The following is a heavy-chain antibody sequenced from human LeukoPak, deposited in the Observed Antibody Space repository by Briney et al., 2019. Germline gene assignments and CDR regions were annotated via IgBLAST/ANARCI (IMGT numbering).Heavy chain of an antibody. J-gene: IGHJ6*03. CDR3: AREGYCSSTSCYSPPGRSDYYYYMDV. V-gene: IGHV4-34*01. Sequence: SETLSLTCTVSGGSFSGYYWSWIRQPPGKGLEWIGEINHSGSTNYNPSLKSRVTISVDRSKNQFSLKLSSVTAADTAVYYCAREGYCSSTSCYSPPGRSDYYYYMDVWGKGTTVTVSS. CDR1: GGSFSGYY. CDR2: INHSGST. D-gene: IGHD2-2*01.